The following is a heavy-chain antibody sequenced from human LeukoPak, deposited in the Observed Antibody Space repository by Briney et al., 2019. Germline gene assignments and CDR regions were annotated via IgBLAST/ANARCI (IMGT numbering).Heavy chain of an antibody. CDR3: AKEFIAGDGHVDCDS. V-gene: IGHV3-23*01. CDR2: ITSSGATT. D-gene: IGHD5-24*01. Sequence: SGGSLRLSCAASGFTISTYAMTWVRQAPGKGLEWVSSITSSGATTYYADSVKGRFTISRDIYKNTLYLQMNSLTAEDSAVYYCAKEFIAGDGHVDCDSWGQGTLVTVSS. J-gene: IGHJ4*02. CDR1: GFTISTYA.